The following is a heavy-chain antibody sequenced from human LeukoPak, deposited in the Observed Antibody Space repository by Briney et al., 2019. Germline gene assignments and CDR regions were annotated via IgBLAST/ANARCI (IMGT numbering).Heavy chain of an antibody. CDR3: ASCPYDFWSGYYPFDY. J-gene: IGHJ4*02. V-gene: IGHV1-8*01. CDR1: GYTFTSYD. Sequence: ASVKVSCKASGYTFTSYDINWVRQATGQGLEWMGWMNPNSGNTGYAQKFQGRVTITADKSTSTAYMELSSLRSEDTAVYYCASCPYDFWSGYYPFDYWGQGTLVTVSS. D-gene: IGHD3-3*01. CDR2: MNPNSGNT.